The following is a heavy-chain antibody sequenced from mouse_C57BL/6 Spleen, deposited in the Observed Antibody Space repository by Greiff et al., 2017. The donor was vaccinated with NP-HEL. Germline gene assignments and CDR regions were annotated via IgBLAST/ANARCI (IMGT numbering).Heavy chain of an antibody. CDR3: ASHYGYYAMDY. V-gene: IGHV5-17*01. CDR2: ISSGSSTI. CDR1: GFTFSDYG. J-gene: IGHJ4*01. D-gene: IGHD1-1*02. Sequence: EVHLVESGGGLVKPGGSLKLSCAASGFTFSDYGMHWVRQAPEKGLEWVAYISSGSSTIYYADTVKGRFTISRDNAKNTLFLQMTSLRSEDTAMYYCASHYGYYAMDYWGQGTSVTVSS.